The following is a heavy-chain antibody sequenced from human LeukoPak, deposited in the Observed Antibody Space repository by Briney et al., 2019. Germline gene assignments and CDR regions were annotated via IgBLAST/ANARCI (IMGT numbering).Heavy chain of an antibody. J-gene: IGHJ4*02. CDR1: GFTFSSYG. V-gene: IGHV3-30*18. CDR3: AKDLAVVVVAADAFDY. D-gene: IGHD2-15*01. Sequence: PGGSLRLSCAASGFTFSSYGMHWVRQAPGKGLEWVAVISYDGSNQYYADSVKGRFTISRDNSKNTLYLQMNSLRAEDTAVYYCAKDLAVVVVAADAFDYWGQGTLVTVSS. CDR2: ISYDGSNQ.